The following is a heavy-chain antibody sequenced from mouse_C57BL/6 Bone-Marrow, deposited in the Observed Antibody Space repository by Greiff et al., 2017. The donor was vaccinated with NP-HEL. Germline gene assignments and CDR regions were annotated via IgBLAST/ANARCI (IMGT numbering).Heavy chain of an antibody. CDR1: GYSITSGYY. D-gene: IGHD3-2*02. Sequence: EVKLVESGPGLVKPSQSLSLTCSVTGYSITSGYYWNWIRQFPGNKLEWMGYISYDGSNNYNPSLKNRISITRDTSKNQFFLKLNSVTTEDTATYYCARESLDSSGYFDYWGQGTTLTVSS. V-gene: IGHV3-6*01. CDR2: ISYDGSN. CDR3: ARESLDSSGYFDY. J-gene: IGHJ2*01.